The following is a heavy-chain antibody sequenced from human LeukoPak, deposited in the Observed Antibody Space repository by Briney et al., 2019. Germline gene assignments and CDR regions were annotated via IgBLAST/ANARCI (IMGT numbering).Heavy chain of an antibody. D-gene: IGHD3-22*01. CDR3: ARDEYYDSSGLTGLGAFDI. CDR1: GGSISSSSYY. V-gene: IGHV4-39*07. J-gene: IGHJ3*02. Sequence: SETLSLTCTVSGGSISSSSYYWGWIRQPPGKGLEWIGSIYYSGSTYYNPSLKSRVTISVDTSKNQFSLKLSSVTAADTAVYYCARDEYYDSSGLTGLGAFDIWGQGTMVTVSS. CDR2: IYYSGST.